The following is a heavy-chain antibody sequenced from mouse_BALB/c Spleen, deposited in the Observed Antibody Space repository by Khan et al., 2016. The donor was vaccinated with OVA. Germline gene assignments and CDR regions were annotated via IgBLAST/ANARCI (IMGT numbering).Heavy chain of an antibody. V-gene: IGHV1S81*02. D-gene: IGHD1-1*01. CDR1: GHTFTSYW. CDR2: TNPTNGRT. J-gene: IGHJ2*01. CDR3: ARIKKIVATCCDY. Sequence: QVQLQQPGAELVKAGASVKMSCKASGHTFTSYWMHWVKQRLGQGLAWFAETNPTNGRTYYHEKSKNKATPTVDKSSSTAHMLQSGPTLHASAGSYWARIKKIVATCCDYWGKGTTLSVSS.